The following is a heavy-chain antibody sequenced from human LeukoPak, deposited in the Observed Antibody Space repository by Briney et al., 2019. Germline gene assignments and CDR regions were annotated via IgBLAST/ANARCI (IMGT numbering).Heavy chain of an antibody. V-gene: IGHV7-4-1*02. CDR2: INTNTGNP. J-gene: IGHJ4*02. CDR1: GYTIISYA. D-gene: IGHD6-19*01. CDR3: ARGGGSGWYLRTPGC. Sequence: ASVKVSCKASGYTIISYAMNWVRQAPGQGLEWMGWINTNTGNPMYAQGFTGRFVFSLDTSVSTAYLQISSLKAEDTAVYYCARGGGSGWYLRTPGCWGQGTLVTVSS.